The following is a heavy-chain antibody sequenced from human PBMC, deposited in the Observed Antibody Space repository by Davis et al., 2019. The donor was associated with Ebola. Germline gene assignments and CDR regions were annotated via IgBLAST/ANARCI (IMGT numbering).Heavy chain of an antibody. J-gene: IGHJ6*04. CDR2: ISSSSSTI. D-gene: IGHD3-10*01. Sequence: GESLKISCAASGFTFSNYSMNWVRQAPGKGLEWVSYISSSSSTIYYADSVKGRFTISRDNAKNSLYLQMNSLRDEDTAVYYCARDGTVWFGDLLYYYYGMDVWGKGTTVTVSS. CDR1: GFTFSNYS. CDR3: ARDGTVWFGDLLYYYYGMDV. V-gene: IGHV3-48*02.